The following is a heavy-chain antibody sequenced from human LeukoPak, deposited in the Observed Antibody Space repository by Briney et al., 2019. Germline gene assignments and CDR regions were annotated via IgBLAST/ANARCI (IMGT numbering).Heavy chain of an antibody. CDR3: ARGPPTVTTYDAFDI. D-gene: IGHD4-17*01. CDR2: IIPIFGTA. CDR1: GYTFTSYG. V-gene: IGHV1-69*13. J-gene: IGHJ3*02. Sequence: SVNVSCKASGYTFTSYGISWVRQAPGQGLEWMGGIIPIFGTANYAQKFQGRVTITADESTSTAYMELSSLRSEDTAVYYCARGPPTVTTYDAFDIWGQGTMVTVSS.